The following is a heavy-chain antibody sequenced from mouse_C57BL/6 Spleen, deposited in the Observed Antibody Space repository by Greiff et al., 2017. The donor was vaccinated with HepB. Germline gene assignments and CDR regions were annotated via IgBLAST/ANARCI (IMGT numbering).Heavy chain of an antibody. CDR3: ARWGLPYAMDY. J-gene: IGHJ4*01. CDR1: GYAFSSYW. Sequence: QVQLQQSGAELVKPGASVKISCKASGYAFSSYWMNWVKQRPGKGLEWIGQIYPGDGDTTYNGKFKGKATLTADKSSSTAYMQLSSLTSEDSAVYFCARWGLPYAMDYWGQGTSVTVSS. CDR2: IYPGDGDT. V-gene: IGHV1-80*01. D-gene: IGHD3-3*01.